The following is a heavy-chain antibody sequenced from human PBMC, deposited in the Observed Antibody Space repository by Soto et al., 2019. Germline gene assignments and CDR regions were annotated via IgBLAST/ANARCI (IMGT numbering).Heavy chain of an antibody. CDR1: GGSFSDHY. D-gene: IGHD1-26*01. Sequence: QVQLQQWGAGLLKPSETLSLTCAVYGGSFSDHYWIWIRQPPGKGLEWIGEIHLSGRTNYNPSLKSRVTISLDTSKNQFSVKQSSVTAADTAVYYCTRTPTRGASAWFDPWGQGTLVSVSS. V-gene: IGHV4-34*01. CDR2: IHLSGRT. CDR3: TRTPTRGASAWFDP. J-gene: IGHJ5*02.